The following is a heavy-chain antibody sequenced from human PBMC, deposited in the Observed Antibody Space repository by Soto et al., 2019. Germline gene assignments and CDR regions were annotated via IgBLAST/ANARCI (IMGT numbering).Heavy chain of an antibody. CDR1: GFSFSSHV. V-gene: IGHV3-30*18. CDR3: AKAGRDFWSGRSFFDY. J-gene: IGHJ4*02. D-gene: IGHD3-3*01. CDR2: ISDDGSNI. Sequence: SLRLSCAASGFSFSSHVMHWVRQAPGKGLEWVAFISDDGSNIYYGDSVKGRFTISRDNSKNTLYLQMNSLRAEDTAVYYCAKAGRDFWSGRSFFDYWGQGTQVTVSS.